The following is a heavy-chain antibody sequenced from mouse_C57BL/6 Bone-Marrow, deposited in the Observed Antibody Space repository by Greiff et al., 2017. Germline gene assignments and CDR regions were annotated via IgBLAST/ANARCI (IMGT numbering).Heavy chain of an antibody. V-gene: IGHV1-74*01. CDR3: SIEDYGSQMFWFAY. J-gene: IGHJ3*01. D-gene: IGHD1-1*01. CDR1: GYTFTSYW. CDR2: IHPSDSDT. Sequence: VQLQQPGAELVKPGASVKVSCKASGYTFTSYWMHWVKQRPGQGLEWIGRIHPSDSDTNYNQKFKGKDTLTVDKSSSTAYMQLSSLTSEDSAVYYCSIEDYGSQMFWFAYWGQGSLVTVSA.